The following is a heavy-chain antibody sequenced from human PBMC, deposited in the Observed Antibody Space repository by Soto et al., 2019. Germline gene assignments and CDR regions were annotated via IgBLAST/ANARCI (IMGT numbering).Heavy chain of an antibody. V-gene: IGHV4-59*01. CDR2: IYYSGST. J-gene: IGHJ4*02. CDR1: GGSISSYY. CDR3: ARAWGFYLDF. D-gene: IGHD1-26*01. Sequence: LSLTCTVSGGSISSYYWSWIRQPPGKGLEWIGYIYYSGSTNYNPSLKSRVTISVDTSKNQFSLKLSSVTAADTAVYYCARAWGFYLDFWARGILVTVSS.